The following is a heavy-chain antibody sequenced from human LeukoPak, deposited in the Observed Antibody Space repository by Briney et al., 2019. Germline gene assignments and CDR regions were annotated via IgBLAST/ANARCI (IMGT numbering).Heavy chain of an antibody. CDR3: ARESGGCAHCGYYYYGMDV. CDR1: GFTFSSYG. V-gene: IGHV3-30*03. Sequence: QPGGSLRLSCAASGFTFSSYGMHWVRQAPGKGLEWVAVISYDGSNKYYADSVKGRFTISRDNSKNTLYLQMNSLRAEDTAVYYCARESGGCAHCGYYYYGMDVWGQGTTVTVSS. D-gene: IGHD2-21*01. J-gene: IGHJ6*02. CDR2: ISYDGSNK.